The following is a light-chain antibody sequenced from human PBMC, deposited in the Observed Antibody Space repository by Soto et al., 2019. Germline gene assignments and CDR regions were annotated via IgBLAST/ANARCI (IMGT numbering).Light chain of an antibody. CDR1: QSVSSSY. CDR2: SAS. CDR3: QQYRSSRLT. V-gene: IGKV3-20*01. J-gene: IGKJ4*01. Sequence: EIVLTQSPGTLSLSSGERATLSCRASQSVSSSYLAWYQQKPGQAPRLLIYSASSRATGIPDRFSGSGSGTDFTLTISRLEPEDFAVYYCQQYRSSRLTFGGGTKVDIK.